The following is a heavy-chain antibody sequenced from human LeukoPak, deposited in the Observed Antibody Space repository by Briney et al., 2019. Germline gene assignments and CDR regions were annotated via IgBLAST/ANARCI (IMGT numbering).Heavy chain of an antibody. J-gene: IGHJ1*01. D-gene: IGHD4-17*01. CDR2: FDPEDGET. Sequence: ASVKVSCKVSGYTLTELSMHWVRQAPGKGLEWMGGFDPEDGETIYAQKFQGRVTMTEDTSTDAAYMELSSLRSEDTAVYYCATSPPIYDYGDSEYFQHWGQGTLVTVSS. CDR1: GYTLTELS. V-gene: IGHV1-24*01. CDR3: ATSPPIYDYGDSEYFQH.